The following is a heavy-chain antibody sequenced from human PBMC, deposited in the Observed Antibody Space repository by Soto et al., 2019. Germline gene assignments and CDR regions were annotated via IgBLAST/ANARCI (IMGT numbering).Heavy chain of an antibody. V-gene: IGHV3-30*18. J-gene: IGHJ4*02. CDR2: ISYDGSNK. CDR3: AKDEGDGYNPLEY. D-gene: IGHD6-25*01. CDR1: GFTFSSYG. Sequence: GGSLRLSCAASGFTFSSYGMHCVRQAPGKGLEWVTVISYDGSNKYYADSVKGRFTISRDNSKNTMYLQMNSLRAEDTAVYYYAKDEGDGYNPLEYWGQGTMVTVSS.